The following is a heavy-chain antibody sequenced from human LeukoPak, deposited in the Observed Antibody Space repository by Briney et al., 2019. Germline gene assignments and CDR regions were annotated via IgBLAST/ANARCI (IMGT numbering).Heavy chain of an antibody. CDR1: GYTFTSYY. Sequence: ASVKVSCKASGYTFTSYYMHWVRQAPGQGLEWMGIINPSGGSTSYAQKFQGRVTMTRDTSTSTVYMELSSLRSEDTAVYYCARGHSEPHDILTGYQGGPGYFDYWGQGTLVTVSS. D-gene: IGHD3-9*01. CDR2: INPSGGST. J-gene: IGHJ4*02. V-gene: IGHV1-46*01. CDR3: ARGHSEPHDILTGYQGGPGYFDY.